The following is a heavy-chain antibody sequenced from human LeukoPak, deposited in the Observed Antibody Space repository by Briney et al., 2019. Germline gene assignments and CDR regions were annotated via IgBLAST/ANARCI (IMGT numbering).Heavy chain of an antibody. Sequence: ASVKVSCKASGYTFTGYAIYWVRQAPGQRLEWMGWINGGNGKIKYSQKLQGRVTMTRDTSASAAYMELSSLRSEDTAVYYCVRDWGYQLLAYWGQGTLVTVSS. CDR1: GYTFTGYA. CDR3: VRDWGYQLLAY. V-gene: IGHV1-3*01. J-gene: IGHJ4*02. CDR2: INGGNGKI. D-gene: IGHD2-2*01.